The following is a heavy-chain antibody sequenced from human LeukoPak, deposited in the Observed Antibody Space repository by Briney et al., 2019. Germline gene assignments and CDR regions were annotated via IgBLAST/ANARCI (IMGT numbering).Heavy chain of an antibody. J-gene: IGHJ3*02. V-gene: IGHV4-59*08. D-gene: IGHD3-22*01. Sequence: PSETLSLTCTVSGGSISSYYWSWIRQPPGEGLEWIGYIYYSGSTNYNPSLKSRVTISVDTSKNQFSLKLSSVTAADTAVYYCARHVNSSGYYGSPNDAFDIWGQGTMVTVSS. CDR3: ARHVNSSGYYGSPNDAFDI. CDR2: IYYSGST. CDR1: GGSISSYY.